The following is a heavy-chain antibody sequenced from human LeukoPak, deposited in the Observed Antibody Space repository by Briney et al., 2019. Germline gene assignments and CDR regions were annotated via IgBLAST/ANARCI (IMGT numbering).Heavy chain of an antibody. D-gene: IGHD6-6*01. CDR2: INTSGST. CDR1: GVSIETNF. Sequence: PSETLSLTCSVSGVSIETNFWSCIRPPAGLGPECIRRINTSGSTNYNPSLMSRVTMSVDTSKNQFSRELSSVTAADTAVYYCAKHRYSSSTNYYFDSWGQGTLVTVSS. J-gene: IGHJ4*02. V-gene: IGHV4-4*07. CDR3: AKHRYSSSTNYYFDS.